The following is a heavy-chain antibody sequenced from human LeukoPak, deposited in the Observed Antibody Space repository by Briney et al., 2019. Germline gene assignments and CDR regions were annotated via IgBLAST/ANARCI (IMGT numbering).Heavy chain of an antibody. J-gene: IGHJ4*02. D-gene: IGHD5-12*01. V-gene: IGHV4-34*01. CDR3: AREHKDGYSGYDYFDY. CDR2: INHSGST. Sequence: SETLSLTCAVYGGSFSGYYWSWIRQPPGKGLEWIGEINHSGSTYYNPSLKSRVTISVDTSKNQFSLKLSSVTAADTAVYYCAREHKDGYSGYDYFDYWGQGTLVTVSS. CDR1: GGSFSGYY.